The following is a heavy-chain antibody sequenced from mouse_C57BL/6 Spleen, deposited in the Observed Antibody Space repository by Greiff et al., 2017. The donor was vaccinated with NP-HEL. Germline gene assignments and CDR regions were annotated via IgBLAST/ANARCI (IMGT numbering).Heavy chain of an antibody. J-gene: IGHJ2*01. CDR3: ARPDSSDYVDYVDY. CDR1: GYTFTSYW. D-gene: IGHD3-2*02. V-gene: IGHV1-74*01. Sequence: QVHVKQPGAELVKPGASVKVSCKASGYTFTSYWMHWVKQRPGQGLEWIGRIHPSDSDTNYNQKFKGKATLTVDKSSSTAYMQLSSLTSEDSAVDDCARPDSSDYVDYVDYWGQGTTLTVSS. CDR2: IHPSDSDT.